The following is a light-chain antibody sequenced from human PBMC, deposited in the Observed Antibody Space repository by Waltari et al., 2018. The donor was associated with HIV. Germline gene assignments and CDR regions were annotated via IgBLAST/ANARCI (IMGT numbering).Light chain of an antibody. J-gene: IGLJ1*01. CDR3: RAWDSSLSAVV. CDR1: SSTSGKNK. CDR2: DNN. V-gene: IGLV1-51*01. Sequence: QSVLTQLPSVSAAPGQKVTISCSGSSSTSGKNKVSCYKQLPGTAPKLLIYDNNKRPSGIPDRFSASKSGTSATLGITGLQTGDEAEYYCRAWDSSLSAVVFGTGTKVTVL.